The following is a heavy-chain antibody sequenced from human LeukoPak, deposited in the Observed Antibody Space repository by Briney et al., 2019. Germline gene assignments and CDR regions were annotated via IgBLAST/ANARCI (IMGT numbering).Heavy chain of an antibody. D-gene: IGHD3-22*01. Sequence: GGSLRLSCAASGFTVSNSYMSWVRQAPGKGLEWDSVFYSGGSTFYAASVRGRFTISRDNSKHTLYLQMNSLRADDTAVYYCARDHRSYYDVSGDYYFDYWGQGTLVTVS. V-gene: IGHV3-53*01. CDR2: FYSGGST. CDR3: ARDHRSYYDVSGDYYFDY. J-gene: IGHJ4*02. CDR1: GFTVSNSY.